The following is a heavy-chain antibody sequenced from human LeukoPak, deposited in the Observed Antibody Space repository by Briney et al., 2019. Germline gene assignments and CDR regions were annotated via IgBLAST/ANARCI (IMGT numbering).Heavy chain of an antibody. V-gene: IGHV4-39*01. CDR3: ARPGGTSCCDWFDP. D-gene: IGHD2-2*01. J-gene: IGHJ5*02. CDR2: IYYSGST. CDR1: GGSISSSSYY. Sequence: SETLSLTCTVSGGSISSSSYYWGWIRQPPGKGLEWIGSIYYSGSTYYNPSLKSRVTISVDTSKNQFSLKLSSVTAADTAVYYCARPGGTSCCDWFDPWGQGTLVTVSS.